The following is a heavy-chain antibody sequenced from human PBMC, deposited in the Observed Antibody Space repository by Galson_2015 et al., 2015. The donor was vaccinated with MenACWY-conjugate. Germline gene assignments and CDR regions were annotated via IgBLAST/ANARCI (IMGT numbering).Heavy chain of an antibody. J-gene: IGHJ5*02. D-gene: IGHD2-2*01. Sequence: QSGAEVKKPGESLRISCKGSGYSFTSYWITWVRQMPGKGLEWMGRIDPNDSYTKYSPSFQGHVTISADKSISTAYLQWSSLKASDTAIYYCARADIVVVPTAIPFDPWGQGTLVTVSS. CDR3: ARADIVVVPTAIPFDP. CDR1: GYSFTSYW. CDR2: IDPNDSYT. V-gene: IGHV5-10-1*01.